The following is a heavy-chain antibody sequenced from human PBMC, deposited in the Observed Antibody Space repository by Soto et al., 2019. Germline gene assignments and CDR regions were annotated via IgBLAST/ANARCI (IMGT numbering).Heavy chain of an antibody. CDR1: GFTFSMYS. CDR2: IPQDGVDG. V-gene: IGHV3-7*03. Sequence: LRLSFEASGFTFSMYSMSWVRQSPGKGLEWVAKIPQDGVDGHYADSVKGRFIISRDNGKNSLHLQLNNLRAEDTAVYYCARDHLILPAHDFFYGSDVWGRGATVTVSS. CDR3: ARDHLILPAHDFFYGSDV. D-gene: IGHD2-21*02. J-gene: IGHJ6*02.